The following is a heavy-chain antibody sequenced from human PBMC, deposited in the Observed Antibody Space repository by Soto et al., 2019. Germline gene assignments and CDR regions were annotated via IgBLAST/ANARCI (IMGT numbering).Heavy chain of an antibody. D-gene: IGHD6-13*01. CDR3: AKGLPSSSWYDAWFDP. Sequence: GESLRLSCAASGFTFSSYAMSWVRQAPGKGLEWVSAISGSGGSTYYADSVKGWFTISRDNSKNTLYLQMHSLRAEDTAVYYCAKGLPSSSWYDAWFDPWGQGTLVTVSS. CDR1: GFTFSSYA. V-gene: IGHV3-23*01. CDR2: ISGSGGST. J-gene: IGHJ5*02.